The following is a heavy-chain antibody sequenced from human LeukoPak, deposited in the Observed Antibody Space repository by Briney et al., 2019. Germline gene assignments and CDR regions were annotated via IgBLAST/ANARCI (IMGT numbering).Heavy chain of an antibody. V-gene: IGHV3-23*01. D-gene: IGHD2-2*01. Sequence: GGSLRLSCAASGFTFSSYAMSWVRQAPGKGLEWVSAISGSGGSTYYADSVKGRFTISRDNSKNTLYLQMNSLRAEDTAVYYCSTGYCSTTSCQFDYWGQGTLVTVSS. CDR1: GFTFSSYA. CDR2: ISGSGGST. J-gene: IGHJ4*02. CDR3: STGYCSTTSCQFDY.